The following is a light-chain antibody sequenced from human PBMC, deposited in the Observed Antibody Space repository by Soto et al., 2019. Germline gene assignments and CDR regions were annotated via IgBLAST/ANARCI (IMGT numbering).Light chain of an antibody. J-gene: IGKJ2*01. V-gene: IGKV1-5*01. CDR3: HQYKSYLYS. Sequence: DIQMTQSPSTLSATVGDRVTITCRASQTIGTWLAWYQHKPGKAPKFLIYRASSLETGVPSRFSGSGSGTEFTLTITNLQPEDFATYYCHQYKSYLYSFGQGTKLEI. CDR1: QTIGTW. CDR2: RAS.